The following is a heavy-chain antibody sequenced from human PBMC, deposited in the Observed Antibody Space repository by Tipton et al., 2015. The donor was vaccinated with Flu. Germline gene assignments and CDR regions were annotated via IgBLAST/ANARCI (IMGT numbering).Heavy chain of an antibody. CDR2: IFHSGNS. V-gene: IGHV4-38-2*01. D-gene: IGHD4-11*01. J-gene: IGHJ5*01. CDR1: GYSIRGSNYY. Sequence: TLSLTCAVSGYSIRGSNYYWGWIRQPPGKGQEWIGNIFHSGNSYHNPSLKSRVPMSVETSKNQFSLKLSSVTAADTAVYYCARRDYSNYVSEPKNWFDSRGQGVLVIVSS. CDR3: ARRDYSNYVSEPKNWFDS.